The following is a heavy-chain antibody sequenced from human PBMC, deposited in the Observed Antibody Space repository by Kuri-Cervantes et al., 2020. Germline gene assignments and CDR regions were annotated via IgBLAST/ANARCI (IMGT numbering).Heavy chain of an antibody. J-gene: IGHJ4*02. Sequence: GESLKISCAASGFTFSSYGMHWVRQAPGKGLEWVAVIWYDGSNKYYADSVKGRFTISRDNSKNTLYLQMNSLRSDDTAVYYCALLAGAGPIDYWGQGTLVTVSS. D-gene: IGHD1-1*01. V-gene: IGHV3-30*02. CDR2: IWYDGSNK. CDR3: ALLAGAGPIDY. CDR1: GFTFSSYG.